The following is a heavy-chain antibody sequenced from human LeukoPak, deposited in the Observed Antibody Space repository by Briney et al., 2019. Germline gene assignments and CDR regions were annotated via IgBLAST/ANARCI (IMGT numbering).Heavy chain of an antibody. CDR3: ARGYCSSTSCYAGHFDY. V-gene: IGHV1-69*13. J-gene: IGHJ4*02. CDR1: GGTFSSYA. CDR2: IIPIFGTA. D-gene: IGHD2-2*01. Sequence: ASVKVSCKASGGTFSSYAISWVRQAPGQGLEWMGGIIPIFGTANYAQKFQGRVTITADESTSTAYMELSSLRSEDTAVYYCARGYCSSTSCYAGHFDYWGQGTLVTVSS.